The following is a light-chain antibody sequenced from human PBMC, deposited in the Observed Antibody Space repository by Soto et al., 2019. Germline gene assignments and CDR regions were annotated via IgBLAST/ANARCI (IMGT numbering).Light chain of an antibody. CDR1: SGHSTYA. J-gene: IGLJ3*02. CDR3: QSLGTGIQV. CDR2: INSDGSH. Sequence: QLVLTQSPSVSASLGASVKLTCTLSSGHSTYAIAWHQQQPEKGPRFLMKINSDGSHSKGDGFFDRFSGSSSGAERHLTISCLQSEDEADYYCQSLGTGIQVFGGGTKLTVL. V-gene: IGLV4-69*01.